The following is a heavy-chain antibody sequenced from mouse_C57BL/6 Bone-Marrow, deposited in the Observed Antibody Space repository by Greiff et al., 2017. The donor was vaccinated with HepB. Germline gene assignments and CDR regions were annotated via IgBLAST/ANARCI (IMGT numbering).Heavy chain of an antibody. V-gene: IGHV1-74*01. Sequence: QVQLQQPGAELVKPWASVKVSCKASSYTFTSYWMHWVKQRPGQGLEWIGRIHPSDSDTNYNQKFKGKATLTVDKSSSTAYMQLSSLTSEDSAVYYCARNLYYYGSSYGYFDVWGTGTTVTVSS. CDR2: IHPSDSDT. J-gene: IGHJ1*03. CDR3: ARNLYYYGSSYGYFDV. CDR1: SYTFTSYW. D-gene: IGHD1-1*01.